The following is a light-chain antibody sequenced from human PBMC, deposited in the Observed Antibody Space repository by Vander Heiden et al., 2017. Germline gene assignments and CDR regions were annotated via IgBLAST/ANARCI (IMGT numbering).Light chain of an antibody. V-gene: IGKV3-20*01. CDR1: QSVSSSY. CDR3: QQDGSSPYT. J-gene: IGKJ2*01. Sequence: EIVLTQSPGTLSLSPGERATLSCRASQSVSSSYLAWYQQKPGQAPRLLIYGASSSATCIPDRFSGSGSGTDFTLTISRLEPEDFAVYYCQQDGSSPYTFGQGTKMEIK. CDR2: GAS.